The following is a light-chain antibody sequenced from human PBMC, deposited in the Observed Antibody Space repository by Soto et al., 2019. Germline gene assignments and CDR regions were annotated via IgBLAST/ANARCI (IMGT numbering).Light chain of an antibody. CDR2: EVS. CDR3: SSYTSRNTYV. CDR1: SSDIGDYNY. Sequence: QSVLTQPASVSGSPGQSITLSCTGISSDIGDYNYVSWYQQHPGKAPKLLIFEVSDRPSGVSNRFSGSKSGNTASLTISGLQAEDEADYYCSSYTSRNTYVFGTGTKVTVL. J-gene: IGLJ1*01. V-gene: IGLV2-14*01.